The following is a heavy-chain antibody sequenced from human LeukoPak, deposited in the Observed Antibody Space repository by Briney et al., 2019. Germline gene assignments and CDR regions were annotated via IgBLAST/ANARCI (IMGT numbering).Heavy chain of an antibody. CDR3: AKAANEWELLAGYFDY. CDR1: GYTFTNYY. D-gene: IGHD1-26*01. J-gene: IGHJ4*02. Sequence: GASVKVSCKASGYTFTNYYMHWVRQAPGQGLEWMGIINPSGGSTSYAQKFQGRVTMTRDTSTSTVYMELSSLRSEDTAVYYCAKAANEWELLAGYFDYWGQGTLVTVSS. CDR2: INPSGGST. V-gene: IGHV1-46*01.